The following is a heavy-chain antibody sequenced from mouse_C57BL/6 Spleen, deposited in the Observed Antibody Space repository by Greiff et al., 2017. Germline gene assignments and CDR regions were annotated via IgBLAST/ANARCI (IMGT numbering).Heavy chain of an antibody. CDR1: GYSFTDYN. V-gene: IGHV1-39*01. D-gene: IGHD2-4*01. CDR3: ASLYDYDGYYAMDY. CDR2: INPNYGTT. J-gene: IGHJ4*01. Sequence: EVKLQESGPELVKPGASVKISCKASGYSFTDYNMNWVKQSNGKSLEWIGVINPNYGTTSYNQKFKGKATLTVDQSSSTAYMQLNSLTSEDSAVYYCASLYDYDGYYAMDYWGQGTSVTVSS.